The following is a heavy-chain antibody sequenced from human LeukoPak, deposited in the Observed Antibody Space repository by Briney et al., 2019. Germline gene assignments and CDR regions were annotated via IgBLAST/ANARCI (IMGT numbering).Heavy chain of an antibody. V-gene: IGHV3-13*04. CDR2: IGTAGDT. CDR1: GFNFSSYD. J-gene: IGHJ4*02. D-gene: IGHD4-23*01. CDR3: ARSYGGNYDY. Sequence: PGGSLRLSCAASGFNFSSYDMHWVRQATGKGLEWVSAIGTAGDTYYPGSVKGRFTISRENAKSSLYLQMNSLRAGDTAVYYCARSYGGNYDYWGQGTLVTVSS.